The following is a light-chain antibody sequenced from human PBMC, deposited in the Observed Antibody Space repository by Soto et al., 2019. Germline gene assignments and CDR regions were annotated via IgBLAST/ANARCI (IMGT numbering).Light chain of an antibody. Sequence: QSVLTQPPSASGTPGQRVTISCSGSSSNIGSNYVYWYQQFPGTAPKLLIHSNNQRPSGVPDRFSGSKSGTSASLAISGLRSEDEADYFCAAWDDSLSGLVFGGGTKLTVL. CDR2: SNN. V-gene: IGLV1-47*02. CDR1: SSNIGSNY. CDR3: AAWDDSLSGLV. J-gene: IGLJ2*01.